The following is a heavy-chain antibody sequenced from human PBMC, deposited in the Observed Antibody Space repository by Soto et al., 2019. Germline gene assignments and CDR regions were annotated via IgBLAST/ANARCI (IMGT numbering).Heavy chain of an antibody. V-gene: IGHV3-66*01. CDR2: IYNEFT. D-gene: IGHD2-15*01. J-gene: IGHJ3*02. CDR1: GFTVTEIY. CDR3: VREPRYCSGGSCSIMGDAFDI. Sequence: EVQLVESGGGLVQPGGSLRLSCVASGFTVTEIYMNWVRQAPGKGLEWVSVIYNEFTDYADSVRGRFSISTDSSKNALYLQLYILRAEDWAVYYCVREPRYCSGGSCSIMGDAFDIWGQGTRVTVSS.